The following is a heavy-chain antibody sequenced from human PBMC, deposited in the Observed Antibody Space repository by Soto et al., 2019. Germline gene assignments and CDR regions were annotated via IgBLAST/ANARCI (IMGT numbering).Heavy chain of an antibody. V-gene: IGHV3-7*03. CDR2: IKQDGSEK. Sequence: GGSLRLSCAASGFTFSSYWMSWVRQAPGKGLEWVANIKQDGSEKYYVDSVKGRFTISRDNAKNSLYLQMNSLRAEDTAVYYCARCGGDCYIACDYWGQGTLVTVSS. CDR1: GFTFSSYW. CDR3: ARCGGDCYIACDY. D-gene: IGHD2-21*02. J-gene: IGHJ4*02.